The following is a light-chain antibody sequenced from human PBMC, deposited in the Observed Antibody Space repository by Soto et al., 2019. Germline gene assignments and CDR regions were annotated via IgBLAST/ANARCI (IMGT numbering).Light chain of an antibody. V-gene: IGLV1-40*01. CDR1: SSNIGAGYD. CDR3: QSYDSSLSGSK. CDR2: GNS. J-gene: IGLJ2*01. Sequence: QSVLTQPPSVSGAPGQRVTISCTGSSSNIGAGYDVHWYQQLPGTAPKLLIYGNSNRPSGVPDRFSDSKSGTSASLAITGLQAEDEADYYCQSYDSSLSGSKFGGGTKVTVL.